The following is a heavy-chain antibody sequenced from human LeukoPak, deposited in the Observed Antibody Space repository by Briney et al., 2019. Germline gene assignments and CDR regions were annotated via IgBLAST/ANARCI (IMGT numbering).Heavy chain of an antibody. CDR3: ARDAKTPGIAAAGKDY. D-gene: IGHD6-13*01. V-gene: IGHV3-21*01. Sequence: PGGSLRLSCVASGFTFSSHWMSWVRQAPGKGLECVSSISSSSSYIYYADSVKGRFTISRDNAKNSLYLQMNSLRAEDTAVYYCARDAKTPGIAAAGKDYWGQGTLVTVSS. J-gene: IGHJ4*02. CDR2: ISSSSSYI. CDR1: GFTFSSHW.